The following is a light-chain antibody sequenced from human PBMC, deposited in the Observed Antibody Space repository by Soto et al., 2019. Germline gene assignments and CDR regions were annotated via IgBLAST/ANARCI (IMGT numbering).Light chain of an antibody. CDR2: EVS. Sequence: QSVLTQPPSASGSPGQSVAISCTGTSSDVGGYNSVSWYQQHPGKAPKLMIYEVSKRPSGVPDRFSGSKSGNTASLTVSGLQAEDEADYYCSSYAAGSNYVFGTGTKVTVL. CDR1: SSDVGGYNS. J-gene: IGLJ1*01. CDR3: SSYAAGSNYV. V-gene: IGLV2-8*01.